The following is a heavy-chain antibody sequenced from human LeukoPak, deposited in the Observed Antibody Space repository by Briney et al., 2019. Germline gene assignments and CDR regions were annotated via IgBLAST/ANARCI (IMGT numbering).Heavy chain of an antibody. CDR1: GFTFSSYS. CDR3: ARDLDTAMVSGAFDI. Sequence: PGGSLRLSCAASGFTFSSYSMNWVRQAPGKGLEWVSSISSSSSYIYYADSVKGRFTISRDNAKNSLYLQMNSLRAEDTAVYYCARDLDTAMVSGAFDIWGQGTMVIVSS. CDR2: ISSSSSYI. V-gene: IGHV3-21*01. J-gene: IGHJ3*02. D-gene: IGHD5-18*01.